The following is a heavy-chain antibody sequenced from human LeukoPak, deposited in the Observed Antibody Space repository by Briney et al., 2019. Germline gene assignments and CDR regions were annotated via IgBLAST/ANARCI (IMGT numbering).Heavy chain of an antibody. Sequence: PGGSLRLSCAASGFTFDDYGMSWVRQAPGKGLEWVSGINWNGGSTGYADSVKGRFTISRDNAKNSLYLQMNSLRAEDTALYYCARDTITMIEGGAFDIWGQGTMVTVSS. V-gene: IGHV3-20*04. CDR3: ARDTITMIEGGAFDI. CDR2: INWNGGST. J-gene: IGHJ3*02. D-gene: IGHD3-22*01. CDR1: GFTFDDYG.